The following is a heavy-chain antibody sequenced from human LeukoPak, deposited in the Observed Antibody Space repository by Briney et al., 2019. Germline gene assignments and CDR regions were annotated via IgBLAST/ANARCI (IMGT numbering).Heavy chain of an antibody. D-gene: IGHD2-21*02. CDR3: ARVGGGDWYYFDY. V-gene: IGHV1-2*02. CDR2: INCNTGVT. CDR1: GYTFTDYY. Sequence: ASVKVSCKASGYTFTDYYAHWVRQAPGQGLEWMGWINCNTGVTNYAQKFQGRVTMTRDTSISTAYIELSRLRSDDTAVYYCARVGGGDWYYFDYWGQGTLVTVSS. J-gene: IGHJ4*02.